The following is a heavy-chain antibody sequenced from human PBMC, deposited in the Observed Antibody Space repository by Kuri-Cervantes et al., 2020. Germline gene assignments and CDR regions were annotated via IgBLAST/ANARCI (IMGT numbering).Heavy chain of an antibody. CDR2: LYWDDDK. D-gene: IGHD6-19*01. V-gene: IGHV2-5*02. Sequence: SGPTLVKPTQTLTLTCTFSGFSLRTSGVGVRWIRQPPGKALEWLALLYWDDDKRYSPSLMSRLSITKDISENQVILTLTNVDPVDTATYYCAHTLDAWLSHFDYWGQGTLVTVSS. CDR1: GFSLRTSGVG. J-gene: IGHJ4*02. CDR3: AHTLDAWLSHFDY.